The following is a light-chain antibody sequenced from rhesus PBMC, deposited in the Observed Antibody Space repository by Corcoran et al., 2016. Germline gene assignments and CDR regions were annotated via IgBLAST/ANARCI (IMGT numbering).Light chain of an antibody. CDR1: QGISSL. J-gene: IGKJ3*01. CDR3: LQYSSSPFT. Sequence: DIQMTQSPSPLSASVGDKVTITFHASQGISSLLAWYQQKPGKAPQPLIYYESNLQSGVPARFSGSGSGTDYTLTISSLQPEDFATYYCLQYSSSPFTFGPGTKLDIK. V-gene: IGKV1-19*01. CDR2: YES.